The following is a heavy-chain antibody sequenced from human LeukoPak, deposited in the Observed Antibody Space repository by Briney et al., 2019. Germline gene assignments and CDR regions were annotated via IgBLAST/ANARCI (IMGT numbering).Heavy chain of an antibody. J-gene: IGHJ3*02. V-gene: IGHV3-66*01. CDR2: IYSGGST. CDR3: ASRITGTTYAFDI. CDR1: XFTVSXXY. D-gene: IGHD1-7*01. Sequence: XXXSXFTVSXXYMSWVRRAPGKGVEGVSVIYSGGSTYYADSVKGRFTISRDNSKNTLYLQMNSLRAEDTAVYYCASRITGTTYAFDIWGQGTMVTVSS.